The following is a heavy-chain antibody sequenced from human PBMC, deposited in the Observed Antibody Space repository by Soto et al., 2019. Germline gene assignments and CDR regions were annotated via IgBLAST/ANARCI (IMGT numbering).Heavy chain of an antibody. D-gene: IGHD6-19*01. Sequence: SETLSRTCPVSGGSISSYYWSWIRQPPGKGLEWIGYIYYSGSTNYNPSLKSRVTISVDTSKNQFSLKLSSVTAADTAVYYCARSSSYSSGWYGNYYYYGMDVWGQGTTVTVSS. V-gene: IGHV4-59*01. CDR1: GGSISSYY. CDR3: ARSSSYSSGWYGNYYYYGMDV. J-gene: IGHJ6*02. CDR2: IYYSGST.